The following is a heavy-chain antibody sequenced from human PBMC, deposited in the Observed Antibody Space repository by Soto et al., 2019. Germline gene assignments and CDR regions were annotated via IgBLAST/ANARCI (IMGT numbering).Heavy chain of an antibody. Sequence: GASVKVSCKASGGTFSSYAISWVRQAPGQGLEWMGGIIPIFGTANYAQKFQGRVTITADESTSTAYMELSSLRSEDTAVYYCARVSANCGGDCYPYDYWGQGTLVTVSS. CDR2: IIPIFGTA. CDR1: GGTFSSYA. CDR3: ARVSANCGGDCYPYDY. D-gene: IGHD2-21*02. J-gene: IGHJ4*02. V-gene: IGHV1-69*13.